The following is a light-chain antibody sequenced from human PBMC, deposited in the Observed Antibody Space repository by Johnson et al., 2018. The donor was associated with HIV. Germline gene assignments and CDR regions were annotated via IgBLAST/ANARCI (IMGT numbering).Light chain of an antibody. CDR1: SSNIGSHY. V-gene: IGLV1-51*01. CDR2: DTI. Sequence: SVLTQPPSVSAAPGQTVTISCSGSSSNIGSHYVSWYQQVPGTAPRLVIYDTIKRHSGIPDRFSGSKSGTSATLGITGLQTGDEADYYCGTWDSSLNAYVFGAATKVAVL. CDR3: GTWDSSLNAYV. J-gene: IGLJ1*01.